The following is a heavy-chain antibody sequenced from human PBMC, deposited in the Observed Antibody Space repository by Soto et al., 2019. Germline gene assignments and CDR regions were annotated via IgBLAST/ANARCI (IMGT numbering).Heavy chain of an antibody. V-gene: IGHV4-31*03. J-gene: IGHJ6*02. D-gene: IGHD4-17*01. Sequence: QVQLQESGPGLVEASQTLSLTCTVSGATISSGGFYWSWIRQRPGKGLEWIGHIYYTGSTYYNRSLNSRVTISVDMSRNQFSLKLRSVTAADTAKYFCARDDSFYGEPGYGMNVWGQGTTVTVSS. CDR3: ARDDSFYGEPGYGMNV. CDR1: GATISSGGFY. CDR2: IYYTGST.